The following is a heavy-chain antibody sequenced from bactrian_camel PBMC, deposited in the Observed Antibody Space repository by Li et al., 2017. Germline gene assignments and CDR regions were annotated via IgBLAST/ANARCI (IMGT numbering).Heavy chain of an antibody. CDR2: IDTDGTT. D-gene: IGHD6*01. CDR3: AKRQDGGMWFDFGS. V-gene: IGHV3S10*01. Sequence: VESGGGSAQTGDSLTLSCRASADPLPGNNMAWFRQAPGKEREGVAAIDTDGTTTYSDSVKGRFTISRDNAKNTLYLELNSLKTEDTAMYYCAKRQDGGMWFDFGSWGQGTQVTVS. J-gene: IGHJ6*01. CDR1: ADPLPGNN.